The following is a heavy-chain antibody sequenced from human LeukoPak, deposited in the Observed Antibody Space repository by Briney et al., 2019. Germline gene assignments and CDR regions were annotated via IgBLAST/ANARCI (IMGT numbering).Heavy chain of an antibody. CDR1: GFTFSDYY. D-gene: IGHD3-10*01. CDR3: VRERYHGSGAPKFDF. Sequence: GGSLRLSCAASGFTFSDYYMSWIRQAPGKGLEWVSYISSSSSTIYYADSVKGRFTISRDNAKNSLNLQVNSLRAEDTAVYYCVRERYHGSGAPKFDFWGQGTLVTVSS. CDR2: ISSSSSTI. V-gene: IGHV3-11*04. J-gene: IGHJ4*02.